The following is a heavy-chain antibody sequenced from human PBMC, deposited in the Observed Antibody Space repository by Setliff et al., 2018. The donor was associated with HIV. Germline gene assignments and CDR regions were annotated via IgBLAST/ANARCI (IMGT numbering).Heavy chain of an antibody. CDR3: ARLNGDYPSYYYLDV. Sequence: ASETLSLTCTVSGGSISTSSYYWGWIRQPTGKGLEWIGTIYYTGTTQYTPSLQSRVTVSVDRSKNQFSLRLRPVTVADTAVYYCARLNGDYPSYYYLDVWGKGTTVTVSS. V-gene: IGHV4-39*07. J-gene: IGHJ6*03. D-gene: IGHD4-17*01. CDR2: IYYTGTT. CDR1: GGSISTSSYY.